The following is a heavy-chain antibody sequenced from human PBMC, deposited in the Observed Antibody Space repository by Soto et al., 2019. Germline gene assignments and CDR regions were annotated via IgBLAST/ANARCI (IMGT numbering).Heavy chain of an antibody. D-gene: IGHD3-3*02. Sequence: SVKVSCKASGYTFTSYGISWVRQAPGQGLEWMGWISAYNGNTNYAQKLQGRVTMPTDTSTSTAYMELRSLRSDDTAVYYCARAEDIFGVVMLPWGQGTLVTVSS. CDR1: GYTFTSYG. CDR2: ISAYNGNT. CDR3: ARAEDIFGVVMLP. V-gene: IGHV1-18*01. J-gene: IGHJ5*02.